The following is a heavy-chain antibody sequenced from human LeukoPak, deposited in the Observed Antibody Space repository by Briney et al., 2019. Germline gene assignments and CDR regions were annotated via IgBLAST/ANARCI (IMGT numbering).Heavy chain of an antibody. V-gene: IGHV4-38-2*01. Sequence: SETLSLTCAVSGYSISSGYYWGWIRQPPGKGLEWIGSIHHSGSTYYNPSLKSRVTISVDTSKNQFSLKLSSVTAADTAVYYCARVQYSSSSGYGYYYYYYMDVWGKGTTVTVSS. CDR1: GYSISSGYY. D-gene: IGHD6-6*01. CDR3: ARVQYSSSSGYGYYYYYYMDV. J-gene: IGHJ6*03. CDR2: IHHSGST.